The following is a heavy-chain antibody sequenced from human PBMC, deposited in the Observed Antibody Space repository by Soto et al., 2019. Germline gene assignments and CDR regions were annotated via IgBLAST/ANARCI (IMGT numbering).Heavy chain of an antibody. CDR1: GFTFSLYS. V-gene: IGHV3-48*01. CDR3: ARAITYGLDV. Sequence: EVQLVESGGGLVQPGGSLRLSCAASGFTFSLYSMSWVRQAPGKGLEWVSYISRSSTGIHYAYSVKGRFTISRDDATNSRDHYRNSLCVGETAGYCCARAITYGLDVWGQ. CDR2: ISRSSTGI. D-gene: IGHD3-10*01. J-gene: IGHJ6*02.